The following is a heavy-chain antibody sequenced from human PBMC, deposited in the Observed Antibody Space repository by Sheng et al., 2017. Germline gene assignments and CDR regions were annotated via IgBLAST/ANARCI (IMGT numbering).Heavy chain of an antibody. Sequence: VQLVESGGGVVQPGRSLRLSCAVSGFIFSMYSMNWVRQAPGKGLEWVSSISSSDYIYYADSVKGRFTISRDNAKNSLYLQMSSLTVEDMAVYYCARGYCSGGSCYLGVDYWGQGIVVTVSS. V-gene: IGHV3-21*01. CDR1: GFIFSMYS. CDR2: ISSSDYI. CDR3: ARGYCSGGSCYLGVDY. J-gene: IGHJ4*02. D-gene: IGHD2-15*01.